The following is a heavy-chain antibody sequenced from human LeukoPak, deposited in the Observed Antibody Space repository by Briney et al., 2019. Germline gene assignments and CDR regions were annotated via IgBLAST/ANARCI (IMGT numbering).Heavy chain of an antibody. CDR2: INHSGST. Sequence: SETLSLTCAVYGGSFSGYYWSWIRQPPGKGLEWIGEINHSGSTNYNPSLKSRVTISVDTSKNQFSLKLSSVTAADTAVYYCARGRPGTPTRGSCHFDYWGQGTLVTVSS. CDR3: ARGRPGTPTRGSCHFDY. CDR1: GGSFSGYY. J-gene: IGHJ4*02. D-gene: IGHD2-2*01. V-gene: IGHV4-34*01.